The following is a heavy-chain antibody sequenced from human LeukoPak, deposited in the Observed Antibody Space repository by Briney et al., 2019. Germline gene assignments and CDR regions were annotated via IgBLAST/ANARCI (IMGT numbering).Heavy chain of an antibody. CDR2: IYTSGST. J-gene: IGHJ6*03. D-gene: IGHD3-16*02. CDR3: ARGRYDYVRGSYRPYYYYYYMDV. CDR1: GGSISSYY. V-gene: IGHV4-4*07. Sequence: SETLSLTCTVSGGSISSYYWSWIRQPAGKGLEWIGRIYTSGSTNYNPSLKSRVTMSVDTSKNQFSLKLSSVTAADTAVYYCARGRYDYVRGSYRPYYYYYYMDVWGKGTTVTISS.